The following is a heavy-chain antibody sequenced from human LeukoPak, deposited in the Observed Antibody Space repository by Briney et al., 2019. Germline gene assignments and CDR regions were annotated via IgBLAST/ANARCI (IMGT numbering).Heavy chain of an antibody. Sequence: PGGSLRLSCAASGFTFSKAWMTWVRQAPGKGLEWVGRIKSKIDGETTDYTTPVRGRFTISRDDSKKTLYLQMNSLKAEDTAVYYCTTVGPWGVVPGAIVDIWGQGTMVTVSS. CDR1: GFTFSKAW. D-gene: IGHD2-2*02. CDR3: TTVGPWGVVPGAIVDI. CDR2: IKSKIDGETT. J-gene: IGHJ3*02. V-gene: IGHV3-15*05.